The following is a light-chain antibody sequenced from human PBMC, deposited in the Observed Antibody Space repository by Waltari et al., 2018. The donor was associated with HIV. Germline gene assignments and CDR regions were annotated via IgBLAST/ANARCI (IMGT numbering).Light chain of an antibody. V-gene: IGKV1-39*01. Sequence: DIQMTQSPSSLSASVGDRVTITCRASQSITNYLNWYQQKRGKAPRLLIFAGSSLQSGVPARFSGSGSGTDFTLTITSLQAEDFATYYCQQSYSTPRTFGQGTKLDIK. CDR2: AGS. CDR1: QSITNY. CDR3: QQSYSTPRT. J-gene: IGKJ2*01.